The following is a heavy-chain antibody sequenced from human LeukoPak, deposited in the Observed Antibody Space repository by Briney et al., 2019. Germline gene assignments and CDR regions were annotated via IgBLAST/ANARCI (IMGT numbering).Heavy chain of an antibody. CDR1: GFTFSSYA. D-gene: IGHD6-13*01. CDR2: ISYDGSNK. CDR3: ARVRWDPTYSSRSFQH. Sequence: GGSLRLSCAASGFTFSSYAMHWVRQAPGKGLEWVAVISYDGSNKYYADSVKGRFTISRDNSKNTLYLQMNSLRAEDTAVYYCARVRWDPTYSSRSFQHWGQGTLVTVSS. V-gene: IGHV3-30-3*01. J-gene: IGHJ1*01.